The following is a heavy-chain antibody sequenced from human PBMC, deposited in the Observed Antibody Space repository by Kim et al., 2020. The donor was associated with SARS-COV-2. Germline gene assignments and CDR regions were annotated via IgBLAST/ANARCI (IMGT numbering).Heavy chain of an antibody. D-gene: IGHD2-8*02. CDR2: IYSGGST. Sequence: GGSLRLSCAASGFTVSSNYMSWVRQAPGKGLEWVSVIYSGGSTYYADSVKGRFTISRDNSKNTLSLQMNSLRAEDTAVYYCAREGTGSYYFDYWGQGTLVTVPS. J-gene: IGHJ4*02. CDR3: AREGTGSYYFDY. V-gene: IGHV3-53*01. CDR1: GFTVSSNY.